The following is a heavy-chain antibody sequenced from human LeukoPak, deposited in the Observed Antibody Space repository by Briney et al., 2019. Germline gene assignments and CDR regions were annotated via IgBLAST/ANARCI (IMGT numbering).Heavy chain of an antibody. Sequence: ASVKVSCKASGYTFTGYYMHWGRQAPGQGLEWMGWINPNRGGTNYAQKFQGRVTMTRDTSISTAYMEPRRLRSDATAVYYCARGGRSPGGNSLVRAYWHFDLWGRGTLVTVSS. J-gene: IGHJ2*01. D-gene: IGHD4-23*01. CDR1: GYTFTGYY. V-gene: IGHV1-2*02. CDR2: INPNRGGT. CDR3: ARGGRSPGGNSLVRAYWHFDL.